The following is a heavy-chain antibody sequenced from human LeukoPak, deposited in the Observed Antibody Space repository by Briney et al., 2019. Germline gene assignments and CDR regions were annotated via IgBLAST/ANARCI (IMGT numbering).Heavy chain of an antibody. V-gene: IGHV7-4-1*02. CDR3: ARGPRYYGSGTYYFDY. J-gene: IGHJ4*02. Sequence: GASVKVSCKASGYTFTDNAINWVRQAAGQGLEWMGWIHTNTGNPTYVQGFTGRFVFSLDTSVSTAYLQISGLKAEDTAVYYCARGPRYYGSGTYYFDYWGQGTLVTVSS. CDR1: GYTFTDNA. CDR2: IHTNTGNP. D-gene: IGHD3-10*01.